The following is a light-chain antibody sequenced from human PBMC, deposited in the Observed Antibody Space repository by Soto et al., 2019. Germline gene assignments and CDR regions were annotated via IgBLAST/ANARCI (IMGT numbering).Light chain of an antibody. CDR2: GAS. Sequence: EVVLTQSPGTLSLSPGERATLSCRASQSVHNSYLAWYQQKPGQAPRLLIFGASSRAAGIPDRFSGSGSGTDFTLTISRLEPEDFAVFFCQQYAKSPFTFGGGTKVDIK. J-gene: IGKJ4*01. V-gene: IGKV3-20*01. CDR1: QSVHNSY. CDR3: QQYAKSPFT.